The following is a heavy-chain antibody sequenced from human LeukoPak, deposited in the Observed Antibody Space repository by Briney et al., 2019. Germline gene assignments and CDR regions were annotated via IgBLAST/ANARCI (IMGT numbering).Heavy chain of an antibody. D-gene: IGHD3-10*01. CDR2: IIPILGIA. Sequence: SVKVSCKASGGTFSSYTISWVRQAPGQGLEWMGRIIPILGIANYAQKFQGRVTITADKSTSTAYMELSSLRSEDTAVYYCARGHPRYSYGSGSYYDYWGQGTLVTVSS. CDR1: GGTFSSYT. J-gene: IGHJ4*02. CDR3: ARGHPRYSYGSGSYYDY. V-gene: IGHV1-69*02.